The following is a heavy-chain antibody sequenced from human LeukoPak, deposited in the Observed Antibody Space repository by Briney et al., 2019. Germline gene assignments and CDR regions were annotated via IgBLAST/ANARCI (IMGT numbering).Heavy chain of an antibody. CDR3: ARVGYDYVWGSYRALGY. D-gene: IGHD3-16*02. Sequence: ASVKVSCKASGYTFTSYDINWVRQATGQGLEWMGWMNPNSGNTGYAQKFQGRVTITRNTSISTAYMELISLRSEDTAVYYCARVGYDYVWGSYRALGYWGQGTLVTVSS. J-gene: IGHJ4*02. CDR2: MNPNSGNT. CDR1: GYTFTSYD. V-gene: IGHV1-8*03.